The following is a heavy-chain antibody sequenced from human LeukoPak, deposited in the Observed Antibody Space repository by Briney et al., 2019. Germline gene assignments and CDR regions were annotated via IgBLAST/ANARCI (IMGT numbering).Heavy chain of an antibody. Sequence: GGSLRLSCAASGFTFDDYAMPWVRQAPGKGLEWVSGISWNSGSIGYADSVKGRFTISRDNAKNSLYLQMNSLRAEDTALYYCAKGVTGTTFFDYWGQGTLVTVSS. CDR2: ISWNSGSI. J-gene: IGHJ4*02. CDR1: GFTFDDYA. D-gene: IGHD1-7*01. V-gene: IGHV3-9*01. CDR3: AKGVTGTTFFDY.